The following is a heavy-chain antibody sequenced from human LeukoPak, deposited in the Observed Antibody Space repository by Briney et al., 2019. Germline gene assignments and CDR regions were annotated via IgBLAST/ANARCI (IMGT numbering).Heavy chain of an antibody. D-gene: IGHD3-22*01. V-gene: IGHV4-31*03. Sequence: SQTLSLTCTVSGGSISSGGYYWSWIRQHPGKGLEWIGYIYYSGSTYYNPSLKSRVTISVDTSKNQFSLKLSSVTAADTAVYYCARHRVDYYDSSGPNWYFDLWGRGTLVTVSS. CDR3: ARHRVDYYDSSGPNWYFDL. J-gene: IGHJ2*01. CDR2: IYYSGST. CDR1: GGSISSGGYY.